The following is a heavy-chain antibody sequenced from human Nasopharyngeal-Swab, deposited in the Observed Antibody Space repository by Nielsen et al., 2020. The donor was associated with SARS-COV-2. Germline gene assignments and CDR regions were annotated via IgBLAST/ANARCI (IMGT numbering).Heavy chain of an antibody. V-gene: IGHV4-39*07. J-gene: IGHJ4*02. CDR2: IYYSGST. D-gene: IGHD6-13*01. CDR1: GGSISSSSYY. Sequence: SDTLSLTCSVSGGSISSSSYYWGWIRQPPGKGLEWIGSIYYSGSTYYNPSLKSRVTISIDTSKNHFSLKLSSVTAADTAVYYRAREGRGIAAPGLDYWGQGTLVTVSS. CDR3: AREGRGIAAPGLDY.